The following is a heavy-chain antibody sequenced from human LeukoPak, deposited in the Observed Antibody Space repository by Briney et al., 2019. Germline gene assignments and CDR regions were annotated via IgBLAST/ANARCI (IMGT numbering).Heavy chain of an antibody. CDR1: GFTFSSYG. CDR2: ISYDGSNK. D-gene: IGHD6-13*01. Sequence: GGSLRLSCAASGFTFSSYGMHWVRQAPGKGLEWVAVISYDGSNKYYADSVKGRFTISRDNSKNTLYLQMNSLRAEDTAVYYCAKDGTRLAADPLDYWGQGTLVTVSS. J-gene: IGHJ4*02. V-gene: IGHV3-30*18. CDR3: AKDGTRLAADPLDY.